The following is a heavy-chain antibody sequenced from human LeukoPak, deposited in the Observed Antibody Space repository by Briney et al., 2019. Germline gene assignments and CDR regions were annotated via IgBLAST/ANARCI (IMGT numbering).Heavy chain of an antibody. J-gene: IGHJ4*02. CDR2: IYHSGST. D-gene: IGHD2-15*01. CDR1: GYSISSGYY. Sequence: PSETLSLTCSVSGYSISSGYYWGWIRQPPGKGLEWIGTIYHSGSTYYNPSLKSRVTISLDTSKNQFSLKLSSVTAADTAVYYCARGFCSGGTCGFDYWGQGTLVTVSS. CDR3: ARGFCSGGTCGFDY. V-gene: IGHV4-38-2*02.